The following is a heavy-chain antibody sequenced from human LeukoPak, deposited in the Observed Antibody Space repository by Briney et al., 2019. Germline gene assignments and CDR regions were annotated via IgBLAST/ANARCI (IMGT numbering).Heavy chain of an antibody. CDR1: GGSISSYY. Sequence: PSETLSLTCTVSGGSISSYYWSWIRQPAGKGLEWIGRIYTSGSTNYNPSLKSRVTMSVDTSKNQFSLKLSSVTAADTAVYYCARFTLSPYYYYCMDVWGKGTTVTVSS. V-gene: IGHV4-4*07. CDR2: IYTSGST. CDR3: ARFTLSPYYYYCMDV. J-gene: IGHJ6*03.